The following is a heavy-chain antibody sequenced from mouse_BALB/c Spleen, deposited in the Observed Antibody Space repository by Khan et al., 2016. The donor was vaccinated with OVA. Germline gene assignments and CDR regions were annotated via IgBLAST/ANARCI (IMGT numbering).Heavy chain of an antibody. CDR3: ARHYVMDY. Sequence: VQLQESGAELVRPGSSVKISCKASGYAFSSYWMNWVKQRPGQGLEWIGQIYPGDGDTNYNGKFKGKATLTADKSSSTAYMQISSLTSEDSAVYFCARHYVMDYWGQGTSVTVSS. J-gene: IGHJ4*01. CDR2: IYPGDGDT. V-gene: IGHV1-80*01. CDR1: GYAFSSYW.